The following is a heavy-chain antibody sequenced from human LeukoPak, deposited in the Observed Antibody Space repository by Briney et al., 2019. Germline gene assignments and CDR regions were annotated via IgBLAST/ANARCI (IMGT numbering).Heavy chain of an antibody. J-gene: IGHJ4*02. CDR2: ISGSGGHT. Sequence: GESLRLSCAASGFTFSSYAVSWVRQAPGKGLEWVSSISGSGGHTYYVDSVKGRFTISRDNSKNTLYLQMNSLRAEDTAVYYCAKDLSSSHVSEYFDYWGQGTLVTVSS. CDR1: GFTFSSYA. CDR3: AKDLSSSHVSEYFDY. D-gene: IGHD6-6*01. V-gene: IGHV3-23*01.